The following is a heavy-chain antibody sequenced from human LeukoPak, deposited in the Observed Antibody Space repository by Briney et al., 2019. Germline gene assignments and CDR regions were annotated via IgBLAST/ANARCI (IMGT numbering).Heavy chain of an antibody. D-gene: IGHD2-15*01. CDR1: GGSITSYY. CDR3: ARVGYCSGGSCRFDP. J-gene: IGHJ5*02. V-gene: IGHV4-59*01. CDR2: ISNSGTT. Sequence: SETLSLTCSVFGGSITSYYWSWIRPPPGKGLEWIGYISNSGTTNYKHSLNSRVNISVDTSKNKYSLDLSSVTAADTAVYYCARVGYCSGGSCRFDPWGQGTLVTVSS.